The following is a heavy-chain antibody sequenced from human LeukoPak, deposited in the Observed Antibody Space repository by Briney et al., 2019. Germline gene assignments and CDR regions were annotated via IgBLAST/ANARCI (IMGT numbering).Heavy chain of an antibody. CDR3: ARGRLIRWLVSHITLDY. CDR1: GGTFSSYA. CDR2: IIPIFGTA. Sequence: SVKVSCKASGGTFSSYAIGWVRQAPGQGLEWMGGIIPIFGTANYAQKFRGSVTLTRDTSISTAYMELSRLRSDDTAVYYCARGRLIRWLVSHITLDYWGQGTLVTVSS. V-gene: IGHV1-69*05. J-gene: IGHJ4*02. D-gene: IGHD6-19*01.